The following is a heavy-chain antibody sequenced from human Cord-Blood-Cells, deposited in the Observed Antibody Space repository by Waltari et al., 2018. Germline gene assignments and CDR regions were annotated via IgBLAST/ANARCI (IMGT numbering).Heavy chain of an antibody. D-gene: IGHD6-13*01. CDR2: IIPILGIA. Sequence: QVQLVQSGAEVKKPGSSVKVSCKASGGTFSSYAITWVRQAPGQGLEWMGRIIPILGIANYAEKFQGRVTITEDKATSTAYMELSSLRSEDTAVYYCARDVGIAAAGSSYYFDYWGQVTLVTVSS. CDR3: ARDVGIAAAGSSYYFDY. V-gene: IGHV1-69*09. CDR1: GGTFSSYA. J-gene: IGHJ4*02.